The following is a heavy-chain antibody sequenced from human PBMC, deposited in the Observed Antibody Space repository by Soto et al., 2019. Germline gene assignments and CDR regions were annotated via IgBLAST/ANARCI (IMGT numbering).Heavy chain of an antibody. D-gene: IGHD2-15*01. J-gene: IGHJ4*02. V-gene: IGHV3-74*01. Sequence: GGSLRLSCAASGFTFSSFWMHWVRKAPGKGLVWVSRINTDGSSTNYADSVKGRFTISRDNAKNTLYLQMNSLRAEDTAVFYCAGSLLWPLDLNYWGQGTLVTVSS. CDR1: GFTFSSFW. CDR2: INTDGSST. CDR3: AGSLLWPLDLNY.